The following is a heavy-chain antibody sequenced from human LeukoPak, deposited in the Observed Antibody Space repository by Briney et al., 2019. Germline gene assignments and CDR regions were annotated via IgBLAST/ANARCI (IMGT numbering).Heavy chain of an antibody. D-gene: IGHD1-1*01. CDR2: IKQDGSEK. CDR1: GFTFSSYW. J-gene: IGHJ4*02. CDR3: GVFAETADY. V-gene: IGHV3-7*01. Sequence: GGSLRLSCAASGFTFSSYWMNWVRQAPGKGLEWVANIKQDGSEKNYVDSVKGRFTISRDNAKNSLYLQMNSLRAEDTAVYYCGVFAETADYWGPGTLVTVSS.